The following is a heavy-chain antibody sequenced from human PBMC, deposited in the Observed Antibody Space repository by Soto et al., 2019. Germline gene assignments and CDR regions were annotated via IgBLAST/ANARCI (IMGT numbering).Heavy chain of an antibody. V-gene: IGHV5-51*01. Sequence: EVQLVQSGAEVKKPGESLKISCKGSGYSFTSYWIGWVRQMPGKGLEWMGIIYPGDSDTRYSPSFQGQVTISADKSISTGDLEWSRLKASDTAMYYCARHRNAETINYYGMDVWGQGTTVTVCS. CDR2: IYPGDSDT. CDR1: GYSFTSYW. CDR3: ARHRNAETINYYGMDV. J-gene: IGHJ6*02.